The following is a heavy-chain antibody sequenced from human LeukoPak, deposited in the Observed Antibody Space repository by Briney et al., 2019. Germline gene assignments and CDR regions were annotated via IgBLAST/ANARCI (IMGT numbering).Heavy chain of an antibody. Sequence: GGSLRLSCAASGFTVSSNYMSWVRQAPGKGLEWVSVIYSGGSTYYADSVKGRFTISRDNSKNTLYLQMNSLRAEDTAVYYCASLMGNWNYDYWGGDYWGQGTLVTVSS. J-gene: IGHJ4*02. CDR1: GFTVSSNY. D-gene: IGHD1-7*01. CDR3: ASLMGNWNYDYWGGDY. V-gene: IGHV3-53*01. CDR2: IYSGGST.